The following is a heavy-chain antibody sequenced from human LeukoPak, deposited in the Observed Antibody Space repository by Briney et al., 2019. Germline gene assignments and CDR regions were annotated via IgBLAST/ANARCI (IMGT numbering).Heavy chain of an antibody. D-gene: IGHD2-2*01. Sequence: SETLSLTCTVSGGSISSYYWSWIRQPAGKGLEWIGRIYTSGSTNYNPSLKSRVTMSVDTSKNQFSLKLSSVTAADTAVYYCARELTYCSSTSCLIRYYYYYMDVWGKGTTVTVSS. CDR3: ARELTYCSSTSCLIRYYYYYMDV. J-gene: IGHJ6*03. V-gene: IGHV4-4*07. CDR1: GGSISSYY. CDR2: IYTSGST.